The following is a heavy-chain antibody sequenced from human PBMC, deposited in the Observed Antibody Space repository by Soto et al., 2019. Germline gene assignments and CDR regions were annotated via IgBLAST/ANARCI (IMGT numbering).Heavy chain of an antibody. D-gene: IGHD2-2*01. CDR3: ASSPRGYCSSTSCRELGNYYGMDV. CDR1: GYSFTSYW. J-gene: IGHJ6*02. CDR2: IDPSDSYT. V-gene: IGHV5-10-1*01. Sequence: PGEFLKISCKGSGYSFTSYWISWVRQMPGKGLEWMGRIDPSDSYTNYSPSFQGHVTISADKSISTAYLQWSSLKASDTAMYYCASSPRGYCSSTSCRELGNYYGMDVWGQGTTVTAP.